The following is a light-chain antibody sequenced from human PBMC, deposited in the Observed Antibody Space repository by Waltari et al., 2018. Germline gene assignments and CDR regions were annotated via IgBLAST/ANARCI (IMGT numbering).Light chain of an antibody. J-gene: IGLJ2*01. CDR3: CSYAGASTHVV. CDR1: SSAVGSYNL. CDR2: EVT. V-gene: IGLV2-23*02. Sequence: QSALTQPASVSGSPGQSITISCPGTSSAVGSYNLVSWYQQHPGKAPKLMIYEVTKRPSGVSNRFSGSKSGNTASLTISGLQAEDESDYYCCSYAGASTHVVFGGGTKVTVL.